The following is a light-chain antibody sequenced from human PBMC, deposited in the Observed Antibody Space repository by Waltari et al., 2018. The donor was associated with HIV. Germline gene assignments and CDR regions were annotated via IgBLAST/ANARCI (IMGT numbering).Light chain of an antibody. Sequence: QSVLSQPPSASGTPGQRVTISCSGSTSNIGSNSVYWFQQFPGTTPKLLIFNNKQRPSGIPERFSGSNSGNTATLTITGTQAMDEGDYYCQAWDSSIVVFGGGTKLTVL. CDR1: TSNIGSNS. J-gene: IGLJ2*01. V-gene: IGLV1-44*01. CDR3: QAWDSSIVV. CDR2: NNK.